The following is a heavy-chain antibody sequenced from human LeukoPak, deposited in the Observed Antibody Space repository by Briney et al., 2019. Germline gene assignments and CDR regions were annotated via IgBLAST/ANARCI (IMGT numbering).Heavy chain of an antibody. V-gene: IGHV4-34*01. CDR2: INHSGST. D-gene: IGHD2-2*01. Sequence: SSETLSLTCAVYGGSFSGYYWSWIRQPPGKGLEWIGEINHSGSTNYNPSLKSRVTISVDTSKNQFSLKLSSVTAADTAVYYCARGRGSGVPAATSYYFDYWGQGTLVTVSS. CDR3: ARGRGSGVPAATSYYFDY. J-gene: IGHJ4*02. CDR1: GGSFSGYY.